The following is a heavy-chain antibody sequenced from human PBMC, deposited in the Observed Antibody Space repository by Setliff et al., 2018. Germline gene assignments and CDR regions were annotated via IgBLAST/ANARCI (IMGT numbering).Heavy chain of an antibody. CDR1: GASISSGTYY. CDR3: ARTGTYRYFDH. J-gene: IGHJ4*02. Sequence: PLETLSLTCTVSGASISSGTYYWGWIRQPPGKGLEWIGRIHYLGTTYSNASLASRLTMSVDTSKNQFSLRLTSVTAADTAVYYCARTGTYRYFDHWGQGTLVTVSS. D-gene: IGHD1-1*01. CDR2: IHYLGTT. V-gene: IGHV4-39*01.